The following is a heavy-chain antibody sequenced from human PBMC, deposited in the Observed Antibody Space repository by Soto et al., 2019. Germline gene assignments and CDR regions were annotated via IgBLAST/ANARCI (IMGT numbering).Heavy chain of an antibody. CDR3: ARFNSGSYYEAFDI. J-gene: IGHJ3*02. Sequence: SETLSLTCTVSGGSVSSGSYYWSWIRQPPGKGLEWIGYIYYSGSTNYNPSLKSRVTISVDTSKNQFSLKLSSVTAADTAVYYCARFNSGSYYEAFDIWGQGTMVT. CDR2: IYYSGST. D-gene: IGHD1-26*01. CDR1: GGSVSSGSYY. V-gene: IGHV4-61*01.